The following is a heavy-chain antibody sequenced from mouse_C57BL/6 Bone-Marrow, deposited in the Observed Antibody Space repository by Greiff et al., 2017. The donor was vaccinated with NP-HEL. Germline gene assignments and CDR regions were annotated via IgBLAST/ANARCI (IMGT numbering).Heavy chain of an antibody. D-gene: IGHD1-1*01. CDR2: IWGDGST. Sequence: QVQLKESGPGLVAPSQSLSITCTVSGFSLTSYGVSWVRQPPGKGLEWLGVIWGDGSTNYHSALISSLSISKDNSKSQVFLKLNRLQTDDTATYYCAKRGRKLYYGSSQGYGYFDDWGTGTTVTVSS. J-gene: IGHJ1*03. CDR1: GFSLTSYG. V-gene: IGHV2-3*01. CDR3: AKRGRKLYYGSSQGYGYFDD.